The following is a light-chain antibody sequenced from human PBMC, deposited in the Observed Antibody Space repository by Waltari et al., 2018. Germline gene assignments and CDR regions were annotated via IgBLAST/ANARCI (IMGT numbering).Light chain of an antibody. CDR2: GAS. V-gene: IGKV3-20*01. J-gene: IGKJ3*01. Sequence: DTVLTQSPGTLSLSPGARATLSCRASQYVSSSYLAWYQQKPGQAPRLLIYGASSRASGIPDRFSGSGSGTDFTLTISRLEPEDFAVYYCQQYGSSPLTFGPGTKVDI. CDR3: QQYGSSPLT. CDR1: QYVSSSY.